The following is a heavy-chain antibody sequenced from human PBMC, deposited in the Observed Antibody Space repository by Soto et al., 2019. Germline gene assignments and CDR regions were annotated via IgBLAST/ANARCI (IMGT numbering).Heavy chain of an antibody. J-gene: IGHJ1*01. CDR2: ISGSGGST. D-gene: IGHD3-22*01. Sequence: PGGSLRLSCAASGFTFSSYAMSWVRQAPGKGLEWVSAISGSGGSTYYADSVKGRFTISRDNSKNTLYLQMNSLRAEDTAVYYCAKDRGVGGIVVVIRFSTGYFQHWGQGTLVTVSS. V-gene: IGHV3-23*01. CDR1: GFTFSSYA. CDR3: AKDRGVGGIVVVIRFSTGYFQH.